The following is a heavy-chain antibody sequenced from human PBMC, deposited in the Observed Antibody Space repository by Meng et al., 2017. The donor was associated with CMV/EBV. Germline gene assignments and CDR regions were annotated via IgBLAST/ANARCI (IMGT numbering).Heavy chain of an antibody. CDR1: GGTFSSYA. Sequence: ASVKVSCKAPGGTFSSYAISWVRQAPGQGLEWMGWINPNSGGTNYAQKFQGRVTMTRDTSISTAYMELSRLRSDDTAVYYCASSNYGLHYYGMDVWGQGTTVTVSS. V-gene: IGHV1-2*02. D-gene: IGHD4-17*01. J-gene: IGHJ6*02. CDR3: ASSNYGLHYYGMDV. CDR2: INPNSGGT.